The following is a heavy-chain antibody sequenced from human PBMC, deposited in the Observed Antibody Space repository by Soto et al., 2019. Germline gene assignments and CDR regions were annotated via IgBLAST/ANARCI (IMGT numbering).Heavy chain of an antibody. Sequence: HPGGSLRLSCAASGFTFSSYWMSWVRQAPGKGLEWVSAISGSGGSTYYADSVKGRFTISRDNSKNTLYLQMNSLRAEDTAVYYCAKASVYYYGMDVWGQGTTVTVSS. CDR3: AKASVYYYGMDV. V-gene: IGHV3-23*01. J-gene: IGHJ6*02. CDR2: ISGSGGST. CDR1: GFTFSSYW.